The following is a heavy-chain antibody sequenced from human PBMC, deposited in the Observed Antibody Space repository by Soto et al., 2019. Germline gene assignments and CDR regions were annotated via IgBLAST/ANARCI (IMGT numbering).Heavy chain of an antibody. CDR1: GVRENIYG. D-gene: IGHD6-19*01. CDR2: MSSDGSNK. CDR3: AKDPYRSGWYGFDF. J-gene: IGHJ4*02. V-gene: IGHV3-30*18. Sequence: AASGVRENIYGMDGVRQNKVKGLEWVAGMSSDGSNKYYADSVKGRFTISRDNSKNTLFLQMNSLRPEDTAVYYGAKDPYRSGWYGFDFWGQGTPVLGSS.